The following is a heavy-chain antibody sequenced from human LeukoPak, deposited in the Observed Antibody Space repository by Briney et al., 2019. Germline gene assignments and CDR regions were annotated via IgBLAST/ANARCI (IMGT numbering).Heavy chain of an antibody. Sequence: GEDLMISCKGSGYSFTSYWIGWVRQMPGERLEGRGIIYPGDSDTRYSPSFQGQVTISADKSISTAYLQRSSLEASDTAMYYCAREAYYDSSRGMDVWGQGTTVTVSS. V-gene: IGHV5-51*01. CDR2: IYPGDSDT. J-gene: IGHJ6*02. D-gene: IGHD3-22*01. CDR3: AREAYYDSSRGMDV. CDR1: GYSFTSYW.